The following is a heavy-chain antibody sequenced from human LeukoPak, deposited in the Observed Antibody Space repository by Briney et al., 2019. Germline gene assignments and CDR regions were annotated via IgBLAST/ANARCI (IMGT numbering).Heavy chain of an antibody. CDR1: GGSISSYY. Sequence: SETLSLTCTVSGGSISSYYWSWIRQPPGKGLEWIGYIYYSGSTNYNPSLKSRVTISVDTSKNQFSLKLSSVTAADTAVYYCARGPPGYYDSSGFDYWGQGTLVTVSS. V-gene: IGHV4-59*12. CDR3: ARGPPGYYDSSGFDY. CDR2: IYYSGST. D-gene: IGHD3-22*01. J-gene: IGHJ4*02.